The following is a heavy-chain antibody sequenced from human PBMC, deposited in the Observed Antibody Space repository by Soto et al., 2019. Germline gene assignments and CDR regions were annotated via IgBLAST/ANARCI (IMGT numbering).Heavy chain of an antibody. V-gene: IGHV3-30*18. CDR2: ISYDGSNK. CDR3: AKDGVQTADY. Sequence: GGSLRLSCAASGFTFSSYGMHWVRQAPGKGLEWVAVISYDGSNKYYADSAKGRFTISRDNSKNTLYLQMNSLRAEDTAVYYCAKDGVQTADYWGQGTLVTVSS. J-gene: IGHJ4*02. CDR1: GFTFSSYG.